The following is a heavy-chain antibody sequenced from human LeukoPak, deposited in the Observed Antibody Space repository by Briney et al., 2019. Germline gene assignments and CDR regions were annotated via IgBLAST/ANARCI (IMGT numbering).Heavy chain of an antibody. D-gene: IGHD1-26*01. CDR2: INPNSGGT. Sequence: ASVKVSCKASGYTFTGYYMHWVRQAPGQGLEWMGWINPNSGGTNYAQKFQGRVTITTDESTSTAYMELSSLRSEDTAVYYCARGGAWELPSLDAFDIWGQGTMVTVSS. V-gene: IGHV1-2*02. CDR3: ARGGAWELPSLDAFDI. J-gene: IGHJ3*02. CDR1: GYTFTGYY.